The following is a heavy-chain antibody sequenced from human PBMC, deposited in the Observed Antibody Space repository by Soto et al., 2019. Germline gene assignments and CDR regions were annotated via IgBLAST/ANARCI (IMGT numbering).Heavy chain of an antibody. D-gene: IGHD2-8*01. Sequence: PSETLSLTCTVSGGSISSGGYYWSWIRQHPGKGLEWVGYIYYSGSTYYNPSLKSRVTISVDTSKNQFSLKLSSVTAADTAVYYCARAPVGMDSINFFDHWGQGILVTVSS. CDR1: GGSISSGGYY. CDR2: IYYSGST. CDR3: ARAPVGMDSINFFDH. V-gene: IGHV4-31*03. J-gene: IGHJ4*02.